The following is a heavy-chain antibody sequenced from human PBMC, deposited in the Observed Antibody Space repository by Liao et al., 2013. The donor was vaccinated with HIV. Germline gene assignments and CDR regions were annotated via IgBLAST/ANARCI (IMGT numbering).Heavy chain of an antibody. CDR1: GDSIGGFF. Sequence: QVRLQESGPGLVKPSETLSLTCSVSGDSIGGFFWSWIRQPAGKGLEWMGRVYTSGNSNYNPSLKSRVTMSLDTSKRHFSLTLKSVTAADTAVYYCARAGGGTIFGVVPSYDAFDIWGQGTMVTVSS. V-gene: IGHV4-4*07. D-gene: IGHD3-3*01. CDR3: ARAGGGTIFGVVPSYDAFDI. CDR2: VYTSGNS. J-gene: IGHJ3*02.